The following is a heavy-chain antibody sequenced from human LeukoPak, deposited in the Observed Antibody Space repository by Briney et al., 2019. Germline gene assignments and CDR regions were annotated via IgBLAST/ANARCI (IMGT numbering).Heavy chain of an antibody. D-gene: IGHD3-9*01. V-gene: IGHV1-46*01. CDR1: GYTFTSYY. Sequence: ASVKVSCKASGYTFTSYYMHWVRQAPGQGLEWMGIINPSGGSTSYAQKFQGRVTMTEDTSTDTAYMELSSLRSEDTAVYYCATPYYDILTGYPWWYFDLWGRGTLVTVSS. CDR3: ATPYYDILTGYPWWYFDL. J-gene: IGHJ2*01. CDR2: INPSGGST.